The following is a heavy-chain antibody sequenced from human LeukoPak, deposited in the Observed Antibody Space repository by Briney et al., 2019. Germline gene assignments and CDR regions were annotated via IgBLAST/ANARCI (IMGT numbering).Heavy chain of an antibody. Sequence: SETLSLTCTVSGGSIGSYHWNWIRQPSGKGLEWIGIVFNNGGTKHNPSLKSRVAISVDTSKNQFALKLTSVTAADTAVYYCVASYGGYVLDYWGQGALVIVPS. V-gene: IGHV4-59*01. J-gene: IGHJ4*02. CDR3: VASYGGYVLDY. CDR1: GGSIGSYH. CDR2: VFNNGGT. D-gene: IGHD5-12*01.